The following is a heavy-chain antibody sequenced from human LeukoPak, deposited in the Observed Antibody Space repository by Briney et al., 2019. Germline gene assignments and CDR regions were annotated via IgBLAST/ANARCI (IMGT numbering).Heavy chain of an antibody. CDR3: ATDREDYDSSGYYLSDAFDI. V-gene: IGHV3-48*01. Sequence: GGSLSLSYTESGFTFSGYSLKWVRQAPGKGLEWVSYISSSTTTIYHADSVKGRFTVSRDNAKNSLYLQMDSLRVEDTAVYYCATDREDYDSSGYYLSDAFDIWGQGTMVTVSS. J-gene: IGHJ3*02. CDR1: GFTFSGYS. CDR2: ISSSTTTI. D-gene: IGHD3-22*01.